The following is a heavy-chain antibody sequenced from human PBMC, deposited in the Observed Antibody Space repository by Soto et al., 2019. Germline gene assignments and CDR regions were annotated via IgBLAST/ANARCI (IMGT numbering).Heavy chain of an antibody. CDR2: ISGSGDST. CDR1: GFTFSSYA. V-gene: IGHV3-23*01. CDR3: AIPLRLSIYGVGA. J-gene: IGHJ6*02. D-gene: IGHD3-3*01. Sequence: GGSVRLSCAASGFTFSSYAMSWVRQAPGRGLEWVSDISGSGDSTYYADSVKGRFTISRDNSKNTLYLQMNSLRAEDTAVYYCAIPLRLSIYGVGAWGQGTAVTVSS.